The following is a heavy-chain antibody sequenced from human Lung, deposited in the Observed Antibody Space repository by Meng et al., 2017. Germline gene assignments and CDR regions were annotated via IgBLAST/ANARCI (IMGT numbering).Heavy chain of an antibody. V-gene: IGHV1-8*01. CDR3: ATRNDGYDFDY. J-gene: IGHJ4*02. Sequence: QVQLVQPGAEGKKPGAAGRGSCKASGSTFTTYDINWVRPATGQGLQWMGWMNPNSGNTGYAQKFQGRVTMTRNTSISTAYMELSSLRSEDTAVYYCATRNDGYDFDYWCQGTLVTVSS. CDR1: GSTFTTYD. D-gene: IGHD1-1*01. CDR2: MNPNSGNT.